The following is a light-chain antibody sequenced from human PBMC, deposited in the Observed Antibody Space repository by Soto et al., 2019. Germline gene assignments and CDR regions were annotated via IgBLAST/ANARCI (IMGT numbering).Light chain of an antibody. CDR2: EGS. CDR3: CSYPSSSTYVV. CDR1: SSYVGSYNL. V-gene: IGLV2-23*01. J-gene: IGLJ2*01. Sequence: QSALTQPASVSGSPGQSITISCTGTSSYVGSYNLVSWYQHHPGKAPKLMIYEGSKRPSGVSNRFSGSKSGNTASLTISGLQVEDEADYYCCSYPSSSTYVVFGGGTKVTVL.